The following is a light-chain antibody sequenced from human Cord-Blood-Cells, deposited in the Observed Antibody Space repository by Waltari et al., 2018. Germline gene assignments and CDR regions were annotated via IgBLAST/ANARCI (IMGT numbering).Light chain of an antibody. CDR2: AAS. V-gene: IGKV1-39*01. J-gene: IGKJ2*01. Sequence: IPMTQSPYSLSASVGDRVTITCRARQSISSYLNWYQQKPGKAPKLLIYAASSLQSGVPSRFSGSGSGTDFTLTISSLQPEDFATYYCQQSYSTPYTFGQGTKLEIK. CDR3: QQSYSTPYT. CDR1: QSISSY.